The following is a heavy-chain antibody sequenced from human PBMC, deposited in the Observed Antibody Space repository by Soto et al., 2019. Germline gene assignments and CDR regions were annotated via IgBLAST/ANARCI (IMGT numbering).Heavy chain of an antibody. J-gene: IGHJ4*02. Sequence: RGSLILSCASSGFTFSNHAISWVRQAPGKGLEWVSAISGGAGSSFYADSVKGRFTISRDNSKNTVSLQLSGLRVEDTALDDCVRGFLAYFAGWGKGTPFRVS. V-gene: IGHV3-23*01. CDR1: GFTFSNHA. CDR3: VRGFLAYFAG. CDR2: ISGGAGSS. D-gene: IGHD3-3*02.